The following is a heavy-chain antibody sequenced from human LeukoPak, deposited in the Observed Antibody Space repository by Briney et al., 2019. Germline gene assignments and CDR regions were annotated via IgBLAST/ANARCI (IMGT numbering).Heavy chain of an antibody. J-gene: IGHJ4*02. Sequence: ASVKVSCKASGYTFTSYGISWVRQAPGQGLEWMGWISAHNGNTNYAQKLQGRVTMTTDTSTSTAYMELRSLRSDDTAVYYCARGPLISSGYYRFDYWGQGTLVTVSS. CDR3: ARGPLISSGYYRFDY. CDR2: ISAHNGNT. CDR1: GYTFTSYG. V-gene: IGHV1-18*01. D-gene: IGHD3-22*01.